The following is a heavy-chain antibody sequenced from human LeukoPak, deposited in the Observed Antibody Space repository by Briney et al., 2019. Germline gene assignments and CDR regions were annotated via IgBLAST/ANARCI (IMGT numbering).Heavy chain of an antibody. D-gene: IGHD2-2*02. CDR3: ARDRGNIVVAPNAIRGWFDP. Sequence: GGSLRLSCAASGFTFSAYWMSWVRQAPGRGLEWVANIRDDGSEEYYGDSVRGRFTISRDNAKNSVYLQMHSLRVEDTAVYYCARDRGNIVVAPNAIRGWFDPWGQGTLVTVSS. V-gene: IGHV3-7*01. J-gene: IGHJ5*02. CDR1: GFTFSAYW. CDR2: IRDDGSEE.